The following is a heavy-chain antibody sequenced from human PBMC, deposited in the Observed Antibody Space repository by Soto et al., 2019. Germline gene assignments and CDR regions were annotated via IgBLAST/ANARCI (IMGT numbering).Heavy chain of an antibody. Sequence: ASVKVSCKASGYTFTSYGISWVRQAPGQGLEWMGWISAYNGNTNYAQKLQGRVTMTTDTSTSTAYMELRSLRSDDTAVYYCARWEWELLPPDAFDIWGQGTMVTVSS. J-gene: IGHJ3*02. CDR2: ISAYNGNT. D-gene: IGHD1-26*01. V-gene: IGHV1-18*04. CDR1: GYTFTSYG. CDR3: ARWEWELLPPDAFDI.